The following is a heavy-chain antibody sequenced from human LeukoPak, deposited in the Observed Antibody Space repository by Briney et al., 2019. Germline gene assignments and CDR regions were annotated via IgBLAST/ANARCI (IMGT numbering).Heavy chain of an antibody. CDR2: INHSGST. CDR1: GGSFSGYH. Sequence: PSETLSLTCAVYGGSFSGYHWSWIRQPPGKGLEWIGEINHSGSTNYNPSLKCRVTISVDTSKNQFSLKLSSVTAADTAVYYCARTFYSSSWTRYYYYYYYMDVWGKGTTVTISS. J-gene: IGHJ6*03. CDR3: ARTFYSSSWTRYYYYYYYMDV. D-gene: IGHD6-13*01. V-gene: IGHV4-34*01.